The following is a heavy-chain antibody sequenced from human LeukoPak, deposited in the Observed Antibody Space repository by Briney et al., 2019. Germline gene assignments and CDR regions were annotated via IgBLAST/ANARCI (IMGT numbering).Heavy chain of an antibody. CDR2: IYSGGRT. CDR1: EFSVGSNY. Sequence: GGSLRLSCAASEFSVGSNYMTWVRQAPGKGLEWVSLIYSGGRTYYADSVKGRFTISRDNSKNTLYLQMNSLRAEDTAIYYCAKEYTGTFSPFPSYFDNWGQGTLVAVSS. J-gene: IGHJ4*02. CDR3: AKEYTGTFSPFPSYFDN. D-gene: IGHD1-26*01. V-gene: IGHV3-53*01.